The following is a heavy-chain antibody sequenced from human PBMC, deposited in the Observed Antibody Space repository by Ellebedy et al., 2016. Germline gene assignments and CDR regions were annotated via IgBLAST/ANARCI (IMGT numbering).Heavy chain of an antibody. CDR2: IHNEGNII. CDR1: GFAFSAYW. CDR3: VRDAPTAYFDY. J-gene: IGHJ4*02. Sequence: GESLKISXEASGFAFSAYWMHWVRQVPGRGLEWVSRIHNEGNIIFYADSVKGRFTISRDNAKNTLYLQMNSLRAEDTAVYYCVRDAPTAYFDYWGQGALVIVSS. V-gene: IGHV3-74*01. D-gene: IGHD4-17*01.